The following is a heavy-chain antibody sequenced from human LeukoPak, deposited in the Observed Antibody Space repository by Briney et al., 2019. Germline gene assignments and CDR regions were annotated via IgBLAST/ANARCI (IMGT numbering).Heavy chain of an antibody. J-gene: IGHJ6*02. V-gene: IGHV4-34*01. CDR2: INHSGST. Sequence: SETLSLTCAVYGGSFSGYYWSWLRQPPGKGLEWIGEINHSGSTNYNPSLKSRVTISVDTSKNQFSLKLSSVTAADTAVYYCAIGGTPYYYYGMDVWGQGTTVTVSS. CDR3: AIGGTPYYYYGMDV. CDR1: GGSFSGYY.